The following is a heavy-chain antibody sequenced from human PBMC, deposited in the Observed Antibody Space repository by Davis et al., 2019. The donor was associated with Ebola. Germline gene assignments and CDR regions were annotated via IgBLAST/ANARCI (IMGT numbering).Heavy chain of an antibody. CDR1: GYTFTGYY. D-gene: IGHD3-10*01. V-gene: IGHV1-2*06. CDR3: ARALFALDH. Sequence: ASVTVSCKASGYTFTGYYMHWVRQAPGQGLEWMGRINPNSGGTNYAQKFQGRVTLTMDTSISAGFLELTSLRTDDTAVYYCARALFALDHWGQGSLVTVSS. J-gene: IGHJ4*02. CDR2: INPNSGGT.